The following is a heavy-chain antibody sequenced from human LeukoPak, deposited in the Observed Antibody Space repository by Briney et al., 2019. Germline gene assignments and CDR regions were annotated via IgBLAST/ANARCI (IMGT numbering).Heavy chain of an antibody. D-gene: IGHD4-17*01. CDR3: ARDWDGDSYHPGGWYFDL. J-gene: IGHJ2*01. V-gene: IGHV1-18*01. Sequence: ASVKVSCKASGYTFTSYGISWVRQAPGQGLEWMGWISAYNGNTNYAQKLQGRVTMTTDTSTSTAYMELRSLRSDDTAVYYCARDWDGDSYHPGGWYFDLWGRGTLVTVSS. CDR2: ISAYNGNT. CDR1: GYTFTSYG.